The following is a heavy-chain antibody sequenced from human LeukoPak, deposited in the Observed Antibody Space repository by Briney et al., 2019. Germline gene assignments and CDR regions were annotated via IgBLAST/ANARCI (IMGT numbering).Heavy chain of an antibody. CDR3: ARGPSDYGGP. D-gene: IGHD4-23*01. V-gene: IGHV4-34*01. J-gene: IGHJ3*01. Sequence: SETLSLTCAVYGGSFSGYYWSWIRQPPGKGLEWIGEINHSGSTNYNPSLKSRVTISVDTSKNQFSLKLSSVTAADTAVYYCARGPSDYGGPWGQGQWSPSLQ. CDR1: GGSFSGYY. CDR2: INHSGST.